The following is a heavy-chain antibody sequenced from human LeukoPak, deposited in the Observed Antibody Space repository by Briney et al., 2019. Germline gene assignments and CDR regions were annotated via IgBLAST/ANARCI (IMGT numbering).Heavy chain of an antibody. D-gene: IGHD2-2*01. Sequence: ASVKVSCKASGYTFTGYYISWVRQAPGQGLEWLGWINPNTGCTKYSQKFQGRDTMTRDTSISTAYMDLSRLTSDDTAVCYCARFNIVVVPAARDYYYYMDVWGKGTTVTISS. CDR2: INPNTGCT. CDR3: ARFNIVVVPAARDYYYYMDV. J-gene: IGHJ6*03. V-gene: IGHV1-2*02. CDR1: GYTFTGYY.